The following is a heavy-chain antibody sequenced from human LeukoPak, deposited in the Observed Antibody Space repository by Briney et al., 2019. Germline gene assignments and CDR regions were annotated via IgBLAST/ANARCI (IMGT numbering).Heavy chain of an antibody. CDR1: GFTFSSYW. Sequence: GGSLRLSCAASGFTFSSYWMSWVRQAPGKGLEWVANIKQDGSEKYYVDSVKGRFTISRDNAKNSLYLQMNSLRAEDTAVYYCARVPDYYGSGSRLDPWGQGTLVTVSS. CDR2: IKQDGSEK. V-gene: IGHV3-7*01. J-gene: IGHJ5*02. D-gene: IGHD3-10*01. CDR3: ARVPDYYGSGSRLDP.